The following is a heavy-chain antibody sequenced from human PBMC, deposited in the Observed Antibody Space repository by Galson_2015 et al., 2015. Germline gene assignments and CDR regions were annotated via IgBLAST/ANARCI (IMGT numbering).Heavy chain of an antibody. CDR1: GFTFSDYY. J-gene: IGHJ6*02. D-gene: IGHD3-10*01. CDR2: IYSGGST. V-gene: IGHV3-53*01. CDR3: ARDRQHYSGSYPFGYYGMDV. Sequence: SLRLSCAASGFTFSDYYMSWVRQAPGKGLEWVSVIYSGGSTYYADSVKGRFTISRDNSKNTLYLQMNSLRAEDTAVYYCARDRQHYSGSYPFGYYGMDVWGQGTTVTVSS.